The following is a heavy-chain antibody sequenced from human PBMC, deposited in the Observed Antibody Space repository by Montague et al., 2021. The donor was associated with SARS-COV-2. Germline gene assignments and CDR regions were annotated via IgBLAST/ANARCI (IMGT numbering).Heavy chain of an antibody. CDR2: IYYSGST. CDR3: ARVISRQNNIVVVGLYYFDY. Sequence: SETLSPTPTVSGGSISSSSYYWGWIRQPPGKGLEWIGSIYYSGSTYYXPSLKSRVTISVDTSKNQFSLKLSSVTAADTAVYYCARVISRQNNIVVVGLYYFDYWGQGTLVTVSS. J-gene: IGHJ4*02. V-gene: IGHV4-39*07. D-gene: IGHD2-15*01. CDR1: GGSISSSSYY.